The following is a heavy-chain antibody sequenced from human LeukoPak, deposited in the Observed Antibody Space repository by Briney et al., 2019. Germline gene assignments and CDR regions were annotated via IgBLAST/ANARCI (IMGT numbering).Heavy chain of an antibody. J-gene: IGHJ4*02. D-gene: IGHD4-17*01. CDR3: ARDYADYVGYFFFDY. Sequence: GGSLRLSCGASGFTFSNYAMSWVHQAPGKGLEWVSSISGGGETTYYADSAKGRFTISRDNSQNTLYLQMNSLRAEDTAVYYCARDYADYVGYFFFDYWGQGTLVTVSS. CDR2: ISGGGETT. V-gene: IGHV3-23*01. CDR1: GFTFSNYA.